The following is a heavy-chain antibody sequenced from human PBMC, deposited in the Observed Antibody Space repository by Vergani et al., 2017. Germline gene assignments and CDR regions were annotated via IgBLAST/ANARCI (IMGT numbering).Heavy chain of an antibody. CDR2: IHYSENT. CDR1: FDSIRNLY. D-gene: IGHD6-19*01. J-gene: IGHJ5*02. Sequence: QVQLQESGPGLVKSSETLSLTCSVSFDSIRNLYCNWIRQPPGKGLEWIGSIHYSENTNDNPALKHQVTISVEPSKNQFSLTLTSVTAADTAVYYCASVTHSGQRADRWGQGILVTVTS. CDR3: ASVTHSGQRADR. V-gene: IGHV4-59*11.